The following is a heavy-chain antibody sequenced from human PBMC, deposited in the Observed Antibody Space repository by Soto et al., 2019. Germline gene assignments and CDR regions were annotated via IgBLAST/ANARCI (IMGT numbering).Heavy chain of an antibody. D-gene: IGHD6-13*01. CDR1: GGTFSSYT. J-gene: IGHJ5*02. CDR2: IIPILGIA. CDR3: ARSGYSSSWLLKLVSDP. Sequence: QVQLVQSGAEVKKPGSSVKVSCKASGGTFSSYTISWVRQAPGQGLEWMGRIIPILGIANYAQKFQGRVTITADKSTSTAYMGVSSLRAEDTAVYYCARSGYSSSWLLKLVSDPWGQGTLVTGSS. V-gene: IGHV1-69*02.